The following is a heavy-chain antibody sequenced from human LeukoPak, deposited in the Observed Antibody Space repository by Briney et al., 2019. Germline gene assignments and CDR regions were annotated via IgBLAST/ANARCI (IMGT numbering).Heavy chain of an antibody. CDR3: AREMYSGMYNDAFDI. J-gene: IGHJ3*02. CDR2: IRSDGST. D-gene: IGHD1-26*01. V-gene: IGHV3-53*01. Sequence: GGSLRLSCAASGFTVSSNYMSWVRQAPGKGLEWVSVIRSDGSTNHADSVKGRFTISRDNSKNTLYLQMNNLRAEDTAMYYCAREMYSGMYNDAFDIWGQGTKVTVSS. CDR1: GFTVSSNY.